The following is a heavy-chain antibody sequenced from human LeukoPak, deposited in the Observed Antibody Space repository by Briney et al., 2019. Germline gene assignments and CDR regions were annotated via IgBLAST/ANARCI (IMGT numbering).Heavy chain of an antibody. CDR2: ISGSGGST. CDR1: GFTFTTYA. Sequence: GGSLRLSCAASGFTFTTYAMSWVRQAPGEGPQWVSAISGSGGSTYYADSVKGRFTISRDNSKNTLYLQMNSLRAEDTAVYYCAKDLEASYYYDSSGWTNYWGQGTLVTVSS. D-gene: IGHD3-22*01. V-gene: IGHV3-23*01. CDR3: AKDLEASYYYDSSGWTNY. J-gene: IGHJ4*02.